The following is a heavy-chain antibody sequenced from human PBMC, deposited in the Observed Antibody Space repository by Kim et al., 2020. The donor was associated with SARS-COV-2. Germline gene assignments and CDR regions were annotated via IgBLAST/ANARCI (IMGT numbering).Heavy chain of an antibody. D-gene: IGHD3-22*01. CDR3: ARDGSSGSYVDAYDI. CDR1: GFTFSSYS. J-gene: IGHJ3*02. Sequence: GGSLRLSCVASGFTFSSYSFNWVRQAPGKGLEWLSHINYNVVTALYADSVRGRFTTSRDNAKDTLYLQINSLTDEDTGIYYCARDGSSGSYVDAYDIWGQGTMVIVSS. V-gene: IGHV3-48*02. CDR2: INYNVVTA.